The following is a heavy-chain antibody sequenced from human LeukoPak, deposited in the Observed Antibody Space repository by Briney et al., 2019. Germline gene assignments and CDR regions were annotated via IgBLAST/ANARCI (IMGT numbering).Heavy chain of an antibody. CDR3: AKTTAGNSSGRYPGWPVDY. D-gene: IGHD6-19*01. CDR1: GFTFRNYA. CDR2: ISGSGGDT. V-gene: IGHV3-23*01. Sequence: GGSLRLSCAASGFTFRNYAIYWVRQAPGKGLEWVSVISGSGGDTYFADSVKGRFTISRDHSKNTVFLQMDSLRAEDTAVYYCAKTTAGNSSGRYPGWPVDYWGQGTLVTVSS. J-gene: IGHJ4*02.